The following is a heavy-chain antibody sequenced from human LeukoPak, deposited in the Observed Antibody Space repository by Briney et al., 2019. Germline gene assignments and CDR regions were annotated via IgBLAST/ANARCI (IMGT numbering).Heavy chain of an antibody. V-gene: IGHV3-23*01. CDR1: GLTFSSYG. Sequence: PGGSLRLSCAASGLTFSSYGMIWVRQTPGKGLEWVSAISGSGGSTYYADSVKGRFTISRDNSKNTLYLQMNSLRAEDTAVYYCAKRIQSAMATGYWGQGTLVTVSS. D-gene: IGHD5-18*01. CDR3: AKRIQSAMATGY. CDR2: ISGSGGST. J-gene: IGHJ4*02.